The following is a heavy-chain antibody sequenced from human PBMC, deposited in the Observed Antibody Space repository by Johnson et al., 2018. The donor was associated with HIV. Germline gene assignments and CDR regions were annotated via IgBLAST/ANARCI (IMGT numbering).Heavy chain of an antibody. Sequence: QVQLVESGGGVVQPGKSLRLSCAASGLTFSDFAMHWVRQAPGKGLEWVAVTSYDGINKYYADSVKGRFTIFRDNSKNTLYMQMKSLRVEDTAVYYCAKEALRGGEYDAFDIWGQGTMVTVSS. J-gene: IGHJ3*02. CDR2: TSYDGINK. D-gene: IGHD2-15*01. CDR3: AKEALRGGEYDAFDI. CDR1: GLTFSDFA. V-gene: IGHV3-30-3*01.